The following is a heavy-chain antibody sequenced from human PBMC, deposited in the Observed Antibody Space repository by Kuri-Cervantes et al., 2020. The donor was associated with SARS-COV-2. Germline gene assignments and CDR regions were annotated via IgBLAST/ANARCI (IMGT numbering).Heavy chain of an antibody. CDR3: AKDQLEQWLVYYYYMDV. D-gene: IGHD6-19*01. V-gene: IGHV3-30*04. CDR2: ISYDGSNK. Sequence: GESLKISCAASGFTFSSYAMHWVRQAPGKGLEWVAVISYDGSNKYYADSVKGRFTISRDNSKNTVYLEMDSLRADDTAVYYCAKDQLEQWLVYYYYMDVWGKGTTVTVSS. J-gene: IGHJ6*03. CDR1: GFTFSSYA.